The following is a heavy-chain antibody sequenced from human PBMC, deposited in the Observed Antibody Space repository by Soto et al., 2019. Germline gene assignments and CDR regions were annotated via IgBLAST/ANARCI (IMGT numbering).Heavy chain of an antibody. CDR2: ISWNSGSI. Sequence: PGGSLRLSCAASGFTFDDYAMHWVRQAPGKGLEWVSGISWNSGSIGYADSVKGRFTISRDNAKNSLYLQMNSLRAEDTALYYCAKGRNIMITFGCVICQGRDPEGMYVRAQRTTVPVSS. CDR3: AKGRNIMITFGCVICQGRDPEGMYV. J-gene: IGHJ6*02. D-gene: IGHD3-16*02. CDR1: GFTFDDYA. V-gene: IGHV3-9*01.